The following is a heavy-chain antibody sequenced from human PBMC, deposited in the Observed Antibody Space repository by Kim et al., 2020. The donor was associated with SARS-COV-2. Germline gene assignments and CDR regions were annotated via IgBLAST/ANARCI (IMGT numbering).Heavy chain of an antibody. CDR2: INHSGST. V-gene: IGHV4-34*01. Sequence: SETLSLTCAVYGGSFSGYYWSWIRQPPGKGLEWIGEINHSGSTNYNPSLKSRVTISVDTSKNQFSLKLSSVTAADTAVYYCARGPIVVGYYGMDVWGQGTTVTVSS. CDR1: GGSFSGYY. D-gene: IGHD3-22*01. CDR3: ARGPIVVGYYGMDV. J-gene: IGHJ6*02.